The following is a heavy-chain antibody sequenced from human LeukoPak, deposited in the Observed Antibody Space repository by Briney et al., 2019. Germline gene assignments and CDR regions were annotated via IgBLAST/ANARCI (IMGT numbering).Heavy chain of an antibody. CDR1: GYTFTSYD. J-gene: IGHJ4*02. V-gene: IGHV1-2*02. CDR3: ARETTNYYGSGSYIY. D-gene: IGHD3-10*01. CDR2: INPNSGGT. Sequence: VASVKVSCKASGYTFTSYDINWVRQAPGQGLEWMGWINPNSGGTNYAQKFQGRVTMTRDTSISTAYMELSRLRSDDTAVYYCARETTNYYGSGSYIYWGQGTLVTVSS.